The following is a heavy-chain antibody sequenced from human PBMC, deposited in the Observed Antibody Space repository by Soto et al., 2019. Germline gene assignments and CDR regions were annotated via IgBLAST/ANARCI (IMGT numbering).Heavy chain of an antibody. CDR1: GGTFSSYA. J-gene: IGHJ4*02. Sequence: GASVKVSCKASGGTFSSYAISWVRQAPGQGLEWMGGIIPIFGTANYAQKFQGRVTITADESTSTAYMELSSLRSEDTAVYYCAGTMVRGLPDSYWGKGTLVTVSS. CDR3: AGTMVRGLPDSY. CDR2: IIPIFGTA. V-gene: IGHV1-69*13. D-gene: IGHD3-10*01.